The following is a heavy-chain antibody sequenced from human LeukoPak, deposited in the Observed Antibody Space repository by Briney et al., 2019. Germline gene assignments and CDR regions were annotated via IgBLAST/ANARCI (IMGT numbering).Heavy chain of an antibody. J-gene: IGHJ4*02. V-gene: IGHV3-9*01. CDR1: GFTFDDYA. Sequence: GGSLRLSCAASGFTFDDYAMHWVRQAPGKGLEWVSGISWNSGSIGYADSVKGRFTISRDNAKNSLYLQMNSLRAEDTALYYCAKDRNSRYYYDSSPFDYWGQGTLVTVSS. CDR3: AKDRNSRYYYDSSPFDY. D-gene: IGHD3-22*01. CDR2: ISWNSGSI.